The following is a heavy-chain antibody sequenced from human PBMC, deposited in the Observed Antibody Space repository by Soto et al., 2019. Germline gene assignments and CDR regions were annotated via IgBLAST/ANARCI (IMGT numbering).Heavy chain of an antibody. J-gene: IGHJ6*01. D-gene: IGHD1-1*01. V-gene: IGHV3-23*01. CDR2: ISGSGGST. CDR3: AKDKIKNAPAAGCYYGMDV. Sequence: GGSLRLSCAASGFTFSSYAMSWVRQAPGKGLEWVSAISGSGGSTYYADSVKGRFTISRDNSKNTLYLQMNSPRAEDTAVYYCAKDKIKNAPAAGCYYGMDVWGQWTTATVS. CDR1: GFTFSSYA.